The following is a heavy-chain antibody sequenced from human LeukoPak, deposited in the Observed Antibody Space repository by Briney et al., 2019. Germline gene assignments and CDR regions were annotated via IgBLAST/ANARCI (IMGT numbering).Heavy chain of an antibody. Sequence: SQTLSLTCTVSGGSISSGGYYWSWIRQPPGKGLEWIGYIYHSGSTYYNPSLKSRVTISVDRSKNQFSLKLSSVTAADTAVYYCARGTNYGDDYWGQGTLVTVSS. CDR3: ARGTNYGDDY. CDR2: IYHSGST. D-gene: IGHD4/OR15-4a*01. J-gene: IGHJ4*02. CDR1: GGSISSGGYY. V-gene: IGHV4-30-2*01.